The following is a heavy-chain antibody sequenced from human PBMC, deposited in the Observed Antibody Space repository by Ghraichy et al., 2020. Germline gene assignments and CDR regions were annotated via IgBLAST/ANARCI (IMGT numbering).Heavy chain of an antibody. Sequence: SQTLSLTCAVSGGSFTGYYCSWIRQSPGKGLEWIGEMNPSGYINFNPTFQSRVTISVDTAKSQFSLNLNSVTAADSAVYFCARGHSTSGFDTWGQGTLVTVSS. CDR2: MNPSGYI. V-gene: IGHV4-34*01. CDR1: GGSFTGYY. CDR3: ARGHSTSGFDT. D-gene: IGHD6-6*01. J-gene: IGHJ4*02.